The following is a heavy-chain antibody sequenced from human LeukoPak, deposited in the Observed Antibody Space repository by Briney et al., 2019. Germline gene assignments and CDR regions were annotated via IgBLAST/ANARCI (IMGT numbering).Heavy chain of an antibody. Sequence: GGSLRLSCAASGFTFSSYAMHWVRQAPGKGLEYVSAISSNGGSTYYANSVKGRFTISRDNSKNTLYLQMGSLRAEDMAVYYCAREVSSCWTFDYWGQGTLVTVSS. D-gene: IGHD6-13*01. CDR3: AREVSSCWTFDY. V-gene: IGHV3-64*01. CDR2: ISSNGGST. CDR1: GFTFSSYA. J-gene: IGHJ4*02.